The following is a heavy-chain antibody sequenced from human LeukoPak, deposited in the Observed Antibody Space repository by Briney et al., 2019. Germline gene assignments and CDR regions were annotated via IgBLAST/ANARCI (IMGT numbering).Heavy chain of an antibody. D-gene: IGHD3-22*01. V-gene: IGHV4-59*06. CDR3: ASYYDSSGYINPPYVWYFDL. CDR2: IYYSGST. J-gene: IGHJ2*01. Sequence: PSETLSLTCAVYGGSFSGYYWSWIRQPPGKGLEWIGYIYYSGSTYYNPSLKSRVTISVDTSKNQFSLKLSSVTAADTAVYYCASYYDSSGYINPPYVWYFDLWGRGTLVTVSS. CDR1: GGSFSGYY.